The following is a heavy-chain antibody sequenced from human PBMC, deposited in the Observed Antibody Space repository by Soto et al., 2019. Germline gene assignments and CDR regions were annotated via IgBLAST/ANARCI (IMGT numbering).Heavy chain of an antibody. V-gene: IGHV3-53*01. CDR2: IYSGGST. Sequence: GGPLRLSCAASGFTVSSNYMSWVRQAPGKGLEWVSVIYSGGSTYYADSVKGRFTISRDNSKNTLYLQMNSLRAEDTAVYYCARFGGYYDSSGYNYYFDYWGQGTLVTV. CDR3: ARFGGYYDSSGYNYYFDY. J-gene: IGHJ4*02. D-gene: IGHD3-22*01. CDR1: GFTVSSNY.